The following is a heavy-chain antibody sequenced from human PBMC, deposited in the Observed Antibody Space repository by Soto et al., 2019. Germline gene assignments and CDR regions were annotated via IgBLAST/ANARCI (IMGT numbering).Heavy chain of an antibody. CDR2: IKEDGSEK. D-gene: IGHD6-19*01. J-gene: IGHJ4*02. CDR3: VRGYTSGWYVSYLDY. CDR1: GFTFSTYW. Sequence: PGGSLRLSCAASGFTFSTYWMNWVRQAPGKGLEWVANIKEDGSEKYYVDSVKGRFTVSRDNAKNSLYLQMNSRRGEDTAVYYCVRGYTSGWYVSYLDYWGQGSLVTVSS. V-gene: IGHV3-7*03.